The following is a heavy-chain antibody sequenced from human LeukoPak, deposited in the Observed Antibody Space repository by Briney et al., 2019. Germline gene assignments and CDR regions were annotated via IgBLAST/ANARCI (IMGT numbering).Heavy chain of an antibody. CDR2: IYHSEST. V-gene: IGHV4-38-2*02. J-gene: IGHJ4*02. CDR1: GYSIGSRYY. Sequence: SETLSLTCAVSGYSIGSRYYWGGIRQPPGKGLEWIGSIYHSESTYYNPSLKSRVTISVDSSKNQFSLKLRSVTAADTAVYYCARDGIVGPTNFDYWGQGTLVTVSS. D-gene: IGHD3-22*01. CDR3: ARDGIVGPTNFDY.